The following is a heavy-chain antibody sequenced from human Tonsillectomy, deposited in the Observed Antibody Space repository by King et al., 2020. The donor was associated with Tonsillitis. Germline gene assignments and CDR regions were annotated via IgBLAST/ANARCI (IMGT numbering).Heavy chain of an antibody. CDR3: AREMSSGGSIFYF. V-gene: IGHV4-31*03. Sequence: VQLQESGPGLVKPSQTLSLTCTVSGGSISSGGYYWSWIRQHPGKGLEWIGYIYYSGSTYYNPSLKSRVTISVDTSKNQFSLNLNSVTAADTAVYYCAREMSSGGSIFYFWGQGTLVTVSS. D-gene: IGHD2-15*01. CDR1: GGSISSGGYY. J-gene: IGHJ4*02. CDR2: IYYSGST.